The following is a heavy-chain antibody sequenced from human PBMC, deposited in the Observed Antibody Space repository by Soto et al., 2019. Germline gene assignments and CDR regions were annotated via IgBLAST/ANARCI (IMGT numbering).Heavy chain of an antibody. D-gene: IGHD2-21*02. Sequence: SETLSLTCTVSGDSISSSNYYWGWIRQPPGKGLEWIGNMYFSATTYYNPSLKSRVTKSVDTSKNRFSLKLRSVTATDTAMYYCARQSRHIVVVTAIMSGFDVWGQGTMVT. CDR3: ARQSRHIVVVTAIMSGFDV. V-gene: IGHV4-39*01. CDR1: GDSISSSNYY. CDR2: MYFSATT. J-gene: IGHJ3*01.